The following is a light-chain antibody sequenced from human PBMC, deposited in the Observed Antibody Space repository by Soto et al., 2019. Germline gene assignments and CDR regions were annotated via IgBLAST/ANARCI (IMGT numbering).Light chain of an antibody. J-gene: IGKJ1*01. CDR1: ESISFY. CDR3: QQNYINPRT. CDR2: AAS. Sequence: DIQMTQSPSSLSASVGDSVTITCRASESISFYLNWYQQKPGQAPKVLIYAASTLHRGVPSRFSGVGSGTDFTLTISSLQPEDFATYYCQQNYINPRTFGQGTKWIS. V-gene: IGKV1-39*01.